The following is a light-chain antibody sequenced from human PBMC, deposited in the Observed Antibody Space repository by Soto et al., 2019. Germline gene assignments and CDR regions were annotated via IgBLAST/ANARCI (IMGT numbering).Light chain of an antibody. Sequence: IVMTHSPATLSVYPEEGATLSCTASQSLRSNFLAWYQQKPGQAPRLLIYDASSRAAGIPDRFSGSGSGTDFTLTISRLEPEDFAVYHCQEYDGLPRTFGQGTKVDIK. CDR1: QSLRSNF. CDR3: QEYDGLPRT. V-gene: IGKV3-20*01. CDR2: DAS. J-gene: IGKJ1*01.